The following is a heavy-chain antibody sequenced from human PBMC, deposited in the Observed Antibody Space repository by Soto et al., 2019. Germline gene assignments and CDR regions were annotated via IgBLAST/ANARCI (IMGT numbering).Heavy chain of an antibody. CDR3: TRSYCSGNSCYSNDVFEI. D-gene: IGHD2-15*01. J-gene: IGHJ3*02. Sequence: ASVKVSCKASGYTFTGYYMHWVRQAPGQGLEWMGWINPNSGGTNYAQKFQGWVTMTRDTSISTDYMELSRLRSDDTAVYDCTRSYCSGNSCYSNDVFEIWGPGTMVTVS. V-gene: IGHV1-2*04. CDR2: INPNSGGT. CDR1: GYTFTGYY.